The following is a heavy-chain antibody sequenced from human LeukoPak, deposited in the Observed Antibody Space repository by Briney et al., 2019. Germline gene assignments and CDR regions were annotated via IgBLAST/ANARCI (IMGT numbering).Heavy chain of an antibody. Sequence: GGSLRLSCAASGXTFSSYGMHWVRQAPGKGLEWVAVIWYDGSNKYYADSVKGRFTISRDNSKNTLYLQMNSLRAEDTAVYYCARDTGYCSGGSCYSADWFDPWGQGTLVTVSS. CDR3: ARDTGYCSGGSCYSADWFDP. D-gene: IGHD2-15*01. CDR2: IWYDGSNK. J-gene: IGHJ5*02. CDR1: GXTFSSYG. V-gene: IGHV3-33*01.